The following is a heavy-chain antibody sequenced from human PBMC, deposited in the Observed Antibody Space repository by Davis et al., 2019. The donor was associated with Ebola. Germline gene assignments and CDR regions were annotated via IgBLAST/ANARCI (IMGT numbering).Heavy chain of an antibody. V-gene: IGHV3-23*01. CDR1: GFTFSSYA. Sequence: GESLKISCAASGFTFSSYAMSWVRQAPEKGLEWVSAISGSGGSTYYADSVKGQFTISRDNSKNTLYLQMNSLRAEDTAVYYCASGKDYWGQGTLVTVSS. CDR2: ISGSGGST. J-gene: IGHJ4*02. CDR3: ASGKDY.